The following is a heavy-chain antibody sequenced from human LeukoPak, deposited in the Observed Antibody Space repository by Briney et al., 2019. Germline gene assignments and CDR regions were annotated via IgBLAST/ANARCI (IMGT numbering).Heavy chain of an antibody. J-gene: IGHJ4*02. V-gene: IGHV1-8*01. D-gene: IGHD2-2*01. CDR3: AREQDCSSTSCYDRYSSSWYARPYYYFDY. CDR2: MNPNSGNT. Sequence: ASVKVSCKASGYTFTSYDINWVRQATGQGLEWMGWMNPNSGNTGYAQKFQGRVTMTWNTSISTAYMELSSLRSEDTAVYYCAREQDCSSTSCYDRYSSSWYARPYYYFDYWGQGTLVTVSS. CDR1: GYTFTSYD.